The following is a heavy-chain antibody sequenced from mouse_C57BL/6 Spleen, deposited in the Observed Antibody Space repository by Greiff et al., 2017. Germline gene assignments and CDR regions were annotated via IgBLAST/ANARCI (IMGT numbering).Heavy chain of an antibody. V-gene: IGHV5-4*01. CDR2: ISDGGSYT. Sequence: EVKLVESGGGLVKPGGSLKLSCAASGFTFSSYAMSWVRQTPEKRLEWVATISDGGSYTYYPDNVKGRFTISRDNAKNNLYLQMSHLKSEDTAMDYCGRDGLGRGGYYFDYWGQGTTLTVSS. CDR1: GFTFSSYA. J-gene: IGHJ2*01. D-gene: IGHD3-3*01. CDR3: GRDGLGRGGYYFDY.